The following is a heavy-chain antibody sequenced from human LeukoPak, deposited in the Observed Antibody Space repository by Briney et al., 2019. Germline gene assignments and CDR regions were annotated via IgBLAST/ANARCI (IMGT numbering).Heavy chain of an antibody. J-gene: IGHJ4*02. CDR1: GFTFISYG. Sequence: GGSLSLSCAASGFTFISYGMHWVRQAPGRGLEWVAVVSYDATNKYYADSVKGRFTISRDHSKNTLYLQMNSLRTEDTAVYYCAREWLAARRGYFDYWGQGTLVTVSS. V-gene: IGHV3-30*03. CDR2: VSYDATNK. CDR3: AREWLAARRGYFDY. D-gene: IGHD6-6*01.